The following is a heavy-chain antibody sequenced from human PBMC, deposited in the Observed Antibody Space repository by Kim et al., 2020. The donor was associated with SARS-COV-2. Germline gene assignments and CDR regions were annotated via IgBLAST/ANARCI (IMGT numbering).Heavy chain of an antibody. D-gene: IGHD3-3*01. J-gene: IGHJ4*02. V-gene: IGHV1-3*01. Sequence: ASVKVSCKASGYTFTSYAMHWVRQAPGQRLEWMGWINAGNGNTKYSQKFQGRVTITRDTSASTAYMELSSLRSEDTAVYYCARLYDFWSGPMGFDYWGQGTLVTVSS. CDR2: INAGNGNT. CDR1: GYTFTSYA. CDR3: ARLYDFWSGPMGFDY.